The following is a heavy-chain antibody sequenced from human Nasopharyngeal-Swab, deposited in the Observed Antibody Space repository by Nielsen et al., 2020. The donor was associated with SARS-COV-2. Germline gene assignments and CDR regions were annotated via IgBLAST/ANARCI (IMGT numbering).Heavy chain of an antibody. CDR1: GGTFSSYA. CDR2: IIPILGIA. D-gene: IGHD3-10*01. CDR3: ARDKRHHRSHYHYYYYMDV. V-gene: IGHV1-69*10. Sequence: SVKVSCKASGGTFSSYAISWVRQAPGQGLEWMGGIIPILGIANHAQKFQGRVTITADKSTSTAYMELSSLRSEDTAVYYCARDKRHHRSHYHYYYYMDVWGKGTTVTVSS. J-gene: IGHJ6*03.